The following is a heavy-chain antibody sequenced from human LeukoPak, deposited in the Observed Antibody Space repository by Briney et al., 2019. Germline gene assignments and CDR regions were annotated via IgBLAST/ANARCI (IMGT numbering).Heavy chain of an antibody. CDR2: IYPGDSDT. CDR1: GYSFSSYW. CDR3: ARRVVSTLIRGRRDDYFDY. Sequence: GESLKISCKGSGYSFSSYWSGWVRPMPGKVLEWVGMIYPGDSDTRYSPSFQGQVTISADKSISTAYLQWSSLKASDTAMYYCARRVVSTLIRGRRDDYFDYWGQGTLVTVSS. D-gene: IGHD3-10*01. J-gene: IGHJ4*02. V-gene: IGHV5-51*01.